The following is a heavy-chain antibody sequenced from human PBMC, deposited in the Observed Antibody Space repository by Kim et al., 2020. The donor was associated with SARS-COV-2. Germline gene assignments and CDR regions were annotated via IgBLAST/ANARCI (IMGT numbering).Heavy chain of an antibody. V-gene: IGHV4-59*13. D-gene: IGHD6-13*01. J-gene: IGHJ4*02. CDR1: GGSISSYY. Sequence: SETLSLTCTVSGGSISSYYWSWIRQPPGKGLEWIGYIYYSGSTNYNPSLKSRVTISVDTSKNQFSLKLSSVTAADTAVYYCARGGSWDRFDYWGQGTLVTVSS. CDR3: ARGGSWDRFDY. CDR2: IYYSGST.